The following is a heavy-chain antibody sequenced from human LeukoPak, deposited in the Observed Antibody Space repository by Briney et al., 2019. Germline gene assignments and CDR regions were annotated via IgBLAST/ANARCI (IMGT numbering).Heavy chain of an antibody. Sequence: SETLSLTCTVSGGSISSYYWSWIRQPPGKGLEWIGYIYYSGSTNYNPSLKSRVTISVDTSKNQFSLKLSSVTAADTAVYYCARGLDLEGHWYFDLWGRGTLVTVSS. CDR3: ARGLDLEGHWYFDL. V-gene: IGHV4-59*01. CDR2: IYYSGST. CDR1: GGSISSYY. J-gene: IGHJ2*01.